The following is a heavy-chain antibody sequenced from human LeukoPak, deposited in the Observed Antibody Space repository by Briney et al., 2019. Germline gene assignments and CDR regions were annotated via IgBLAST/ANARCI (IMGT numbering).Heavy chain of an antibody. Sequence: PGGSLRLSCAASGFTFSSYGMSWVRQAPGKGLEWVSAISGSGGSTYYADSVKGRFTISRDNSKNTLYLQMKSLRAEDTAVYFCAKGEFYLDAFDIWGQGTLVTVSS. D-gene: IGHD3-10*01. CDR2: ISGSGGST. CDR3: AKGEFYLDAFDI. V-gene: IGHV3-23*01. CDR1: GFTFSSYG. J-gene: IGHJ3*02.